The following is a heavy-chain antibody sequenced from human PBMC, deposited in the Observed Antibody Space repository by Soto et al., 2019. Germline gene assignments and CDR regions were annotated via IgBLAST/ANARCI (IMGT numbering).Heavy chain of an antibody. J-gene: IGHJ4*02. CDR2: INQDGSAR. D-gene: IGHD3-10*01. V-gene: IGHV3-7*01. Sequence: EVQLVESGGGLVQPGGSLRLSCAASGFTLSSYWMSWVRQGPGTGLEWVANINQDGSARYYVDSVRGRITMSKDNPKNSLYLQMNSLRADGTAVYYCVRVEIVVRGVPDYWGQGTLVTVSS. CDR1: GFTLSSYW. CDR3: VRVEIVVRGVPDY.